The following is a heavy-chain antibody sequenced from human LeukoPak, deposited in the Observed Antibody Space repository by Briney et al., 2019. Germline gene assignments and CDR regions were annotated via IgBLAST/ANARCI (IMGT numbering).Heavy chain of an antibody. CDR1: GFTFGSYA. V-gene: IGHV3-30-3*01. D-gene: IGHD6-19*01. Sequence: GRSLRLSCAASGFTFGSYAMHWVRQAPGKGLEWVAVISYDGSNKYYADSVKGRFTISRDNSKNTLYLQMNSLRAEDTAVYYCARSRGSGWPFDYWGQGTLVTVSS. J-gene: IGHJ4*02. CDR2: ISYDGSNK. CDR3: ARSRGSGWPFDY.